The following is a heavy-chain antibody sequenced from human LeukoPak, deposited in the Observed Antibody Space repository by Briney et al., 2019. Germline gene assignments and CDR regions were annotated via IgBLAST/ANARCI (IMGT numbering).Heavy chain of an antibody. CDR3: ARDGIGVWFDP. V-gene: IGHV1-18*01. CDR2: INAYNGDT. Sequence: ASVKVSCKASGYTFTSYGISWVRQAPGQGLEWMGWINAYNGDTNFAQKFQGRVTMTTDTSTTTAYMELRSLRSDDTAVYYCARDGIGVWFDPWGQGTLVTVSS. CDR1: GYTFTSYG. J-gene: IGHJ5*02.